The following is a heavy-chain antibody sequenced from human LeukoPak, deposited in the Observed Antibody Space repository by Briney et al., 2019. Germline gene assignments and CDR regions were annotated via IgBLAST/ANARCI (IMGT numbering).Heavy chain of an antibody. J-gene: IGHJ4*02. Sequence: SETLSLTCTVSGDSLSGYYWTWIRQPPGKGLEWIGYVYYSGSPDYNPSLKSRATISVGTSKIQFALKLSSLTAADPAVYYCARGWGYFDYWGQGTLVTVSS. CDR2: VYYSGSP. CDR3: ARGWGYFDY. V-gene: IGHV4-59*08. D-gene: IGHD3-16*01. CDR1: GDSLSGYY.